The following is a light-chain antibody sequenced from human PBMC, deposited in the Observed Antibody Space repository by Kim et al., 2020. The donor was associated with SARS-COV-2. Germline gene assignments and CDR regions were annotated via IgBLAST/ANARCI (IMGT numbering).Light chain of an antibody. CDR1: QSVSSSN. J-gene: IGKJ3*01. CDR3: QQYGSSLFT. CDR2: GAS. V-gene: IGKV3-20*01. Sequence: EIVLTQSPGTLSLSPGERATLSCRASQSVSSSNLAWYQHKPGQAPRLLIYGASSRATGIPDRFSGSGSGTDFTLTISRLEPEDFAVYYCQQYGSSLFTFGPGTKVDIK.